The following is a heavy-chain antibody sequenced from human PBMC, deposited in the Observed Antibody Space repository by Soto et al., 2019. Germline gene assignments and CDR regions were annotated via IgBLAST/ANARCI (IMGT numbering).Heavy chain of an antibody. CDR1: GFTFSSYE. J-gene: IGHJ6*02. Sequence: PGGSLRLSCAASGFTFSSYEMNWVRQAPGKGLEWVSYISSSGSTIYYADSVKGRFTISRDNAKNSLYLQMNSLRAEDTAVYYCARGADCSSTSCYTVWYYYYGMDVWGQGTTVTVSS. D-gene: IGHD2-2*02. CDR2: ISSSGSTI. CDR3: ARGADCSSTSCYTVWYYYYGMDV. V-gene: IGHV3-48*03.